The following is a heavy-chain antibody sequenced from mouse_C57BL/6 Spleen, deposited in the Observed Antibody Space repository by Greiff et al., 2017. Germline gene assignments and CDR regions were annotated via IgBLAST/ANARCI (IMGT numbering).Heavy chain of an antibody. Sequence: VQLQQSGAELVRPGASVKLSCTASGFNIKDYYMHWVKQRPEQGLEWIGRIDPEDGDTEYDPKFQGKATMTADQSSNTAYLQLSSLTSEDTAVYYCTPYGSSPFAYWGQGTLVTVSA. J-gene: IGHJ3*01. CDR1: GFNIKDYY. CDR3: TPYGSSPFAY. D-gene: IGHD1-1*01. CDR2: IDPEDGDT. V-gene: IGHV14-1*01.